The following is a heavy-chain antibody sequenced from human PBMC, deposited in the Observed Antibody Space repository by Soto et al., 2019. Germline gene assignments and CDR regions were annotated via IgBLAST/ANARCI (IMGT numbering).Heavy chain of an antibody. CDR2: IIPILGIA. CDR1: GGTFSSYT. V-gene: IGHV1-69*02. Sequence: QVQLVQSGAEVKKPGSSVKVSCKASGGTFSSYTISWVRQAPGQGLEWMGRIIPILGIANYAQKFQGRVTITADKSTSKAYMELSSLRSEDTAVYYCARVLYGSGSDYYYVMDVWGQGPRSPSP. J-gene: IGHJ6*02. D-gene: IGHD3-10*01. CDR3: ARVLYGSGSDYYYVMDV.